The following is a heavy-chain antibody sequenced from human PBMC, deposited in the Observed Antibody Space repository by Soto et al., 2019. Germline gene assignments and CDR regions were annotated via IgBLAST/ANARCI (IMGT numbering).Heavy chain of an antibody. Sequence: PSETLSLTCTVSCGSISSYYWSWIRQPPGKGLEWIGYIYYTGSTTYNPSLKSRVTISVDTSKNQFSLKLNSVTAADTAVYYCARGGYTKIGYGLDVWGQGTTVTVSS. CDR2: IYYTGST. D-gene: IGHD6-13*01. J-gene: IGHJ6*02. CDR1: CGSISSYY. V-gene: IGHV4-59*01. CDR3: ARGGYTKIGYGLDV.